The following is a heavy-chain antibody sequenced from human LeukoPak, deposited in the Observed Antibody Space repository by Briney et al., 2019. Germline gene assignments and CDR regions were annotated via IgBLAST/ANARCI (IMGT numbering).Heavy chain of an antibody. D-gene: IGHD2-21*02. Sequence: PGGSLRLSCAASGFTFSSYIMNWVRQAPGKGLEWVSSISSSSSYIYYADSVKGRFTISRDNAKNSLYLQMNSLRAEDTAVYYCARAWVTATSDAFDIWGQGTMVTVSS. CDR2: ISSSSSYI. J-gene: IGHJ3*02. CDR1: GFTFSSYI. CDR3: ARAWVTATSDAFDI. V-gene: IGHV3-21*01.